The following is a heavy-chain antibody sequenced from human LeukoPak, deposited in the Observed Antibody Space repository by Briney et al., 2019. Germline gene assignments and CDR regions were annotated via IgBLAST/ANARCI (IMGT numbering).Heavy chain of an antibody. D-gene: IGHD2-21*02. Sequence: ASVKVSCKASGYTFTGYYMHWVRQAPGQGLEWMGWINPNSGGTNYAQKFQGRVTMTRDTSIRTAHTELSRMRSDDTAVYYCARDRIVVVTASQGYYYGMDVWGQGTTVTVSS. J-gene: IGHJ6*02. CDR2: INPNSGGT. CDR1: GYTFTGYY. V-gene: IGHV1-2*02. CDR3: ARDRIVVVTASQGYYYGMDV.